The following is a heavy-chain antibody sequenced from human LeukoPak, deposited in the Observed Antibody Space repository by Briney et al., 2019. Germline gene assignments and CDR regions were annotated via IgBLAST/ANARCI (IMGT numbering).Heavy chain of an antibody. Sequence: GGSRRLSCAASGFTFSSYEMNWVRQAPGKGLEWVSYISSSGSTIYYADSVKGRFTISRDNAKNSLYLQMNSLRAEDTAVYYCARALCSGDCWGGRGAFDIWGQGTMVSVSS. J-gene: IGHJ3*02. V-gene: IGHV3-48*03. CDR1: GFTFSSYE. D-gene: IGHD2-21*02. CDR3: ARALCSGDCWGGRGAFDI. CDR2: ISSSGSTI.